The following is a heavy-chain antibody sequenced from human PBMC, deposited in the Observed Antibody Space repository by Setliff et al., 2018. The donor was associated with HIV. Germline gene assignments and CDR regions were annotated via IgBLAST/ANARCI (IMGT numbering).Heavy chain of an antibody. CDR2: INHSGIT. CDR1: GASFSGYY. J-gene: IGHJ4*02. Sequence: SETLSLTCAVYGASFSGYYWVWIRQSPGTGLEWIGEINHSGITNYNPTLKSRVTISTDTSKNQFSLRLNSVTAADTAVYYCARVRLRVPPSIFDYWGQGTLVTVSS. V-gene: IGHV4-34*01. CDR3: ARVRLRVPPSIFDY. D-gene: IGHD2-2*01.